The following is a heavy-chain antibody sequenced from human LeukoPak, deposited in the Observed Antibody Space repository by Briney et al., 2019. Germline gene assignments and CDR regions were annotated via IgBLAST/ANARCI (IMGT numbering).Heavy chain of an antibody. V-gene: IGHV3-74*01. CDR3: ASTNRLDY. D-gene: IGHD2/OR15-2a*01. Sequence: GGSLRLSCAASGFTFGNYWMHGVRQAPGKGPVWVSRINSDGSSTSYADSVQGRFTISRDNAKNTLFLQMNSLRVEDTAVYYCASTNRLDYWGQGTLVTVSS. J-gene: IGHJ4*02. CDR2: INSDGSST. CDR1: GFTFGNYW.